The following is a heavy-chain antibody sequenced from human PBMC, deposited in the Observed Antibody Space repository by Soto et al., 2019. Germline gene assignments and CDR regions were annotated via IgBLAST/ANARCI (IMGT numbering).Heavy chain of an antibody. D-gene: IGHD1-26*01. CDR2: ISGSGFKK. CDR1: GFIFENFG. Sequence: LSLSCAASGFIFENFGMSWVRQAPGKGLEWISSISGSGFKKYYADSVKGRFTISRDNSKSTVYLELNNLSAEDTAVYHCAKNQGVELVPLATVDWFDPWGQGSVVTVS. CDR3: AKNQGVELVPLATVDWFDP. J-gene: IGHJ5*02. V-gene: IGHV3-23*01.